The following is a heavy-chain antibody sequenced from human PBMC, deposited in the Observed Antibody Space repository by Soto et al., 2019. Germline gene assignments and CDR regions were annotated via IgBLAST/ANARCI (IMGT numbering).Heavy chain of an antibody. CDR2: INYSGST. V-gene: IGHV4-39*02. J-gene: IGHJ6*02. D-gene: IGHD6-13*01. CDR1: GGSISSSSYY. Sequence: SETLSLTCTVSGGSISSSSYYWVWIRQPPGKGLEWVGNINYSGSTYYNPSLKSRVTISVDTSKNQFSLKLTSVTAADTAVYYCARDLQYSRLFYGMDVWGQGTTVTVSS. CDR3: ARDLQYSRLFYGMDV.